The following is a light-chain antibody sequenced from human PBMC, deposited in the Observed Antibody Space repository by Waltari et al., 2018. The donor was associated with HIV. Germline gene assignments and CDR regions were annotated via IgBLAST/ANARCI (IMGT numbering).Light chain of an antibody. CDR1: ALSMQY. J-gene: IGLJ2*01. CDR3: QSTDRSGSYII. CDR2: KDS. V-gene: IGLV3-25*03. Sequence: SYELTQPPSLSVSPGQTARITCSGDALSMQYGYWYQQKPGQAPVLVLYKDSERSSGIPERFSCSSSGTTVTLTISGAQAEDEAAYFCQSTDRSGSYIIFGGGTKLTVL.